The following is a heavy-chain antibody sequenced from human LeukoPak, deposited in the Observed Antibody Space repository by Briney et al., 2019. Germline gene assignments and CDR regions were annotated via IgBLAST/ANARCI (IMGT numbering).Heavy chain of an antibody. CDR3: ARVNDNDYSDYFDY. V-gene: IGHV4-59*11. J-gene: IGHJ4*02. D-gene: IGHD3-16*01. CDR2: VYNSGST. CDR1: GGSISSHY. Sequence: SETLSLTCTVSGGSISSHYWTWMRQPPGKGLEWIGYVYNSGSTNYNPSLKSRVTISLATSKNQFSLKLRSVTAADTALYYCARVNDNDYSDYFDYWGQGTLVTVPS.